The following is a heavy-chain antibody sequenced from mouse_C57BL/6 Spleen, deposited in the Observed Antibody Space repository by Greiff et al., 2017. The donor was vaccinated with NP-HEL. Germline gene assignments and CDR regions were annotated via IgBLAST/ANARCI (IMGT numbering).Heavy chain of an antibody. CDR3: TRSGYYGNSWFAY. V-gene: IGHV1-5*01. Sequence: VQLQQSGTVLARPGASVKMSCKTSGYTFTSYWMHWVKQRPGQGLEWIGAIYPGNSDTSYNQKFKGKAKLTAVTSASTAYMELSSLTNEDSAVYYCTRSGYYGNSWFAYWGQGTLVTVSA. CDR1: GYTFTSYW. D-gene: IGHD2-1*01. CDR2: IYPGNSDT. J-gene: IGHJ3*01.